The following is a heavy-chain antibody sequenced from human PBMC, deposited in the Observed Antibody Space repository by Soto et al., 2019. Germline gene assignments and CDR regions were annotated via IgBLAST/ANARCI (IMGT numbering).Heavy chain of an antibody. CDR2: IYYTGST. CDR3: AVTRGGAHPHDI. CDR1: GGPLSSFY. J-gene: IGHJ3*02. V-gene: IGHV4-59*01. D-gene: IGHD2-21*02. Sequence: TSETLSLTCNSSGGPLSSFYYSWIRQAPGKGLEWIGYIYYTGSTNYNPSLKSRVTMSADTSKNQFSLKLTSVTAADTAVYFCAVTRGGAHPHDIWGQGTMVTV.